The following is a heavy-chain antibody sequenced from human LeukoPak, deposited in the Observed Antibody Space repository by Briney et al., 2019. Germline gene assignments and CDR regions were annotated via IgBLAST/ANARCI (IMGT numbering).Heavy chain of an antibody. CDR1: GYTFTGYY. V-gene: IGHV1-2*02. CDR2: INPNSGGT. D-gene: IGHD3-22*01. CDR3: ATSTYSSGYYVY. Sequence: AASVKVSCKASGYTFTGYYMHWVRQAPGQGLEWMGWINPNSGGTNYAQKFQGRVTMTRDTSISTAYLQWSSLKASDTAMYYCATSTYSSGYYVYWGQGTLVTVSS. J-gene: IGHJ4*02.